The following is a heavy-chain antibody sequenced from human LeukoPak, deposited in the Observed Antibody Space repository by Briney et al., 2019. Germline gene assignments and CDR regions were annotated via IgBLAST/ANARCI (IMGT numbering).Heavy chain of an antibody. V-gene: IGHV3-30*04. CDR1: GFTFSSYA. J-gene: IGHJ4*02. CDR2: ISFDGSNK. Sequence: GGSLRLSCAASGFTFSSYALHWVRQAPGKGLEWVAVISFDGSNKYYADSVKGRFTISRDNSKNTLYLQMNSLRAEDTAVYYCARLPKGSGSSSYFDYWGQGTLVTVPS. D-gene: IGHD3-10*01. CDR3: ARLPKGSGSSSYFDY.